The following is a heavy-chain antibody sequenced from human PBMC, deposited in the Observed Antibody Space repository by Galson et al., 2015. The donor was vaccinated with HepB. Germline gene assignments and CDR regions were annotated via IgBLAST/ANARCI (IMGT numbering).Heavy chain of an antibody. CDR3: ARETGFYPDY. Sequence: SLRLSCAASGFTFSSYAMSWVRQAPGKGLEWVSAISGSGGNTYYADSVKGRFAISRDNSKNTLYLQMNSLRAEDTAVYYCARETGFYPDYWGQGTLVTVSS. V-gene: IGHV3-23*01. D-gene: IGHD3-9*01. J-gene: IGHJ4*02. CDR1: GFTFSSYA. CDR2: ISGSGGNT.